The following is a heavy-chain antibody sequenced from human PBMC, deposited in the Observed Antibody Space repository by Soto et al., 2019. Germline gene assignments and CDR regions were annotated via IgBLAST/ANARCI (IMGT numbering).Heavy chain of an antibody. CDR3: ARRTIFGAFDI. Sequence: TLSLTCAVSGGSISSSNWWSWVRQPPGKGLEWIGEIYHSGSTYYNPSLKSRVTISVDTSKNQFSLKLSSVTAADTAVYYCARRTIFGAFDIWGQGTMVTVSS. V-gene: IGHV4-4*02. CDR2: IYHSGST. D-gene: IGHD3-3*01. J-gene: IGHJ3*02. CDR1: GGSISSSNW.